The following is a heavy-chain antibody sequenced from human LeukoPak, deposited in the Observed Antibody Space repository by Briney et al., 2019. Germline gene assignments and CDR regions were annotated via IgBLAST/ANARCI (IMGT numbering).Heavy chain of an antibody. Sequence: ASVKVSCKTSAYTFTGYYMHWVRQAPGQGLERVGWINPNSGVTNYAQKFQGRVTMTRDTSISTAYMELSRPRSDDTAVYYCARVLRGIAAAGTRWFDPWGQGTLVTVSS. D-gene: IGHD6-13*01. CDR1: AYTFTGYY. J-gene: IGHJ5*02. V-gene: IGHV1-2*02. CDR3: ARVLRGIAAAGTRWFDP. CDR2: INPNSGVT.